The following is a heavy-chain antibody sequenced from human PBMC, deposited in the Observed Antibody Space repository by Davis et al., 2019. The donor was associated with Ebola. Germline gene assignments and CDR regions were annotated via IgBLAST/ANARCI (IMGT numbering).Heavy chain of an antibody. Sequence: AASVKVSCKASGYTFTFYGMHWVRQAPGQGLEWMGWISTYNGNTNYAQKLQGRVTMTTDTSTSTAYMELRSLRSDDTAVYYCARGPFDYSNYVYYYYGMDVWGQGTTVTVSS. J-gene: IGHJ6*02. CDR2: ISTYNGNT. V-gene: IGHV1-18*01. CDR3: ARGPFDYSNYVYYYYGMDV. CDR1: GYTFTFYG. D-gene: IGHD4-11*01.